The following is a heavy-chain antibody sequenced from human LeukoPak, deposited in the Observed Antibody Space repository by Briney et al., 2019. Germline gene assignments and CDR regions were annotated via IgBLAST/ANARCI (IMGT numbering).Heavy chain of an antibody. Sequence: TAADTQSLTCTVSVHPISIGDYYWTWIRQPPRRGLEWHRYIYYSGSIYYNPSLKSRVTISVDTSKNQFSLKLSSVTAADTAVYYWNRVVAAAMHLDWFDPWGQGTLVTVSS. CDR2: IYYSGSI. D-gene: IGHD2-2*01. J-gene: IGHJ5*02. CDR1: VHPISIGDYY. V-gene: IGHV4-30-4*02. CDR3: NRVVAAAMHLDWFDP.